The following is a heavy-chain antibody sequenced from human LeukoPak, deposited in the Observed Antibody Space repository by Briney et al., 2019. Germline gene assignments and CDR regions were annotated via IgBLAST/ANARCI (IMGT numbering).Heavy chain of an antibody. D-gene: IGHD3-22*01. CDR1: GGSFSGYY. J-gene: IGHJ4*02. CDR2: INHSGST. Sequence: SETLSLTCAVYGGSFSGYYWSWIRQPPGKGLEWIGEINHSGSTNYNPSLKSRVTISVDTSKNQFSLKLSSVTAADTAVYYCARALVRGWLLLYVDYWGQGTLVTVSS. V-gene: IGHV4-34*01. CDR3: ARALVRGWLLLYVDY.